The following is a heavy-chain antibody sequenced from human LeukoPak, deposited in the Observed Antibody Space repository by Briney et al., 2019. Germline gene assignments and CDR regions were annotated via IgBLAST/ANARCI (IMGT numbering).Heavy chain of an antibody. Sequence: PGGSLSLSCAASGFTFSSYSMNWVRQAPGRGLEWISYISGSGSVSYYEDSVKGRFTISRDNAKNSLYLQMNSLRDEDTALYYCARDGGFCFLGAFGIWGQGTMVTVSS. CDR2: ISGSGSVS. J-gene: IGHJ3*02. V-gene: IGHV3-48*02. CDR1: GFTFSSYS. D-gene: IGHD2/OR15-2a*01. CDR3: ARDGGFCFLGAFGI.